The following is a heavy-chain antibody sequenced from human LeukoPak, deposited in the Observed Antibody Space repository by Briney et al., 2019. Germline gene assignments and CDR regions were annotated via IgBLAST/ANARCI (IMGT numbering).Heavy chain of an antibody. CDR3: ARALGGTTGMNDY. D-gene: IGHD6-19*01. CDR1: GFPFSSYA. CDR2: ISSNGGST. J-gene: IGHJ4*02. V-gene: IGHV3-64*01. Sequence: GSLRLSFAASGFPFSSYAMHWVRQAPGKGLEYVSAISSNGGSTYYANSVKGRFTISRDNSKNTLYLQMGSLRAEDMAVYYCARALGGTTGMNDYWGQGTLVTVSS.